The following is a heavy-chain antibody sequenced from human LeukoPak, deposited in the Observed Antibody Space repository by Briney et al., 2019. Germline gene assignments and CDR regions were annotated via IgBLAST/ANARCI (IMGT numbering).Heavy chain of an antibody. CDR3: ASSVGYSSGPFDY. D-gene: IGHD6-19*01. J-gene: IGHJ4*02. CDR2: IIPIFGTA. CDR1: GGTFSSYA. V-gene: IGHV1-69*13. Sequence: AASVKVSCKASGGTFSSYAISWVRQAPGQGLEWMGGIIPIFGTANYAQKFQGRVTITADESTSTAYMELSSLRSEDTAVYYCASSVGYSSGPFDYWGQGTLVTVSS.